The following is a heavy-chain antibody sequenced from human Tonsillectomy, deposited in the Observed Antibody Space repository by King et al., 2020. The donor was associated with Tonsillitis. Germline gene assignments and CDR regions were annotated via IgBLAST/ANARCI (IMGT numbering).Heavy chain of an antibody. CDR1: GFTFRSYA. Sequence: VQLVESGGGLVQPGGSLRLSCAVSGFTFRSYAMSWVRQAPGKGLQWVSGISGSGSSTYYADSVKGRFSISRDNSKNTLYVEMNNLSAEDTAVYYCAEDLLQCSGGSCYNAFDIWGQGTRVTVSS. CDR2: ISGSGSST. D-gene: IGHD2-15*01. CDR3: AEDLLQCSGGSCYNAFDI. J-gene: IGHJ3*02. V-gene: IGHV3-23*04.